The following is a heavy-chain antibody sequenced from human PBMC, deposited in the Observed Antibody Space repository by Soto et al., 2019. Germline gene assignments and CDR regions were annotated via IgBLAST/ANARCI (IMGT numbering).Heavy chain of an antibody. V-gene: IGHV4-4*02. CDR2: IYHSGST. CDR1: GGSISSSNW. Sequence: QVQLQESGPGLVKPSGTLSLTCAVSGGSISSSNWWSWVRQPPGKGLEWIGEIYHSGSTNYNPSLMSRVTISVDKSKNQFSLKLSSVTAADTAVYYCAREWWEPSYYYYGMDVWGQGTTVTVSS. CDR3: AREWWEPSYYYYGMDV. D-gene: IGHD1-26*01. J-gene: IGHJ6*02.